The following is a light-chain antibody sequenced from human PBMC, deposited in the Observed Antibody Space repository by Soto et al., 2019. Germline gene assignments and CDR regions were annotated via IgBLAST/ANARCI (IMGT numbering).Light chain of an antibody. CDR1: SSNIGAGYV. Sequence: QSVLTQPPSVSGAPGQRVTISCTGSSSNIGAGYVHWYQQLPGTAPKLLIYGNSNRPSGVPDRFSGSKSGTSASLAIIGLQAEDEADYYCQSYDSSLSGWVFGGGTKLTVL. CDR2: GNS. J-gene: IGLJ3*02. V-gene: IGLV1-40*01. CDR3: QSYDSSLSGWV.